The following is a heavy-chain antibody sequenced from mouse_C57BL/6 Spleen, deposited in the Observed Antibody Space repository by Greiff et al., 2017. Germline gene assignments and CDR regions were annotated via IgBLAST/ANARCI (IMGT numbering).Heavy chain of an antibody. V-gene: IGHV1-82*01. J-gene: IGHJ4*01. D-gene: IGHD1-1*01. CDR3: APHYGSSLYAMDY. Sequence: QVQLQQSGPELVKPGASVKISCKASGYAFSSSWMNWVKQRPGKGLEWIGRIYPGDGDTNYNGKFKGKATLTADKSSSTAYMQLSSLTSEDSAVYFCAPHYGSSLYAMDYWGQGTSVTVSS. CDR2: IYPGDGDT. CDR1: GYAFSSSW.